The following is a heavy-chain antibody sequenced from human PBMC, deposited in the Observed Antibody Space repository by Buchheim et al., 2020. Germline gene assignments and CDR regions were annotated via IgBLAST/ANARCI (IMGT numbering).Heavy chain of an antibody. CDR2: INPNSGGT. CDR3: ARDWAYYDSSGYYPNWFDP. J-gene: IGHJ5*02. V-gene: IGHV1-2*04. CDR1: GYTFTGYY. Sequence: QVQLVQSGAEVKKPGASVKVSCKASGYTFTGYYMLWVRQAPGQGLEWMGWINPNSGGTNYAQKFQGWVTMTRDTSISTAYMELSRLRSNDTAVYYCARDWAYYDSSGYYPNWFDPWGQGTL. D-gene: IGHD3-22*01.